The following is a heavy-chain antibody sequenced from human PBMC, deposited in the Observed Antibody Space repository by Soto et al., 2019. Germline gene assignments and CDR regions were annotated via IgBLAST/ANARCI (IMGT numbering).Heavy chain of an antibody. Sequence: QVQLVESGGGVVQPGRSLRLSCAASGFIFSTYGMHWVRQAPGKGLEWVAMTWYDESHKYYADSVKGRFTISRDNSRNTLYLQMNSLRAEDTAVYYCATEYNADCAFDIWGQGTMVTVSS. CDR1: GFIFSTYG. V-gene: IGHV3-33*01. D-gene: IGHD1-1*01. CDR2: TWYDESHK. J-gene: IGHJ3*02. CDR3: ATEYNADCAFDI.